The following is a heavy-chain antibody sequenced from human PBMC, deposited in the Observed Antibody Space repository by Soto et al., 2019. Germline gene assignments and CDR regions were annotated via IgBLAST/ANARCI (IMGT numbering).Heavy chain of an antibody. CDR1: GYTFTNYY. Sequence: AAVKVSCKASGYTFTNYYMHWVRQAPGQGLEWMGVIHYSGATPTYAQKFQGRVTMARDTSTSTVYVELSSLTSEDTAVYYCASGGPDLAPIGRFAYWGQRTLVIVSS. CDR3: ASGGPDLAPIGRFAY. D-gene: IGHD3-16*01. CDR2: IHYSGATP. V-gene: IGHV1-46*01. J-gene: IGHJ1*01.